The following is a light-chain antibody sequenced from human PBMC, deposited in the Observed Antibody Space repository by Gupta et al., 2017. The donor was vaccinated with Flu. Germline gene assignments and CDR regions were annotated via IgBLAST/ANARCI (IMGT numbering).Light chain of an antibody. CDR1: QSVSSSY. J-gene: IGKJ3*01. CDR3: QQYGKT. Sequence: EIVLTQSPGTLSLSPGERATLSCRASQSVSSSYLAWYQQKPGQAPRLLIYGASSRATGIQDRFSGSGSGTDFTLTISRLEPEDFAVYYCQQYGKTFGPGTKVDIK. CDR2: GAS. V-gene: IGKV3-20*01.